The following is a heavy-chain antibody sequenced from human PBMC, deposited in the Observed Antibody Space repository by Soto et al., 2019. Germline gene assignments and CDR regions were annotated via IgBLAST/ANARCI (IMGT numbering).Heavy chain of an antibody. D-gene: IGHD2-15*01. V-gene: IGHV3-48*02. Sequence: EVQLVESGGGLVQPGGSLRLSCAASGFTFSSYSMNWVRQAPGKGLEWVSYISSSSSTIYYADSVKSRFTISRDNAKNSLYLQMNSLRDEDTAVYYCAGVDIVVVVAATENYYYYGMDVWGQGTTVTVSS. CDR3: AGVDIVVVVAATENYYYYGMDV. CDR2: ISSSSSTI. J-gene: IGHJ6*02. CDR1: GFTFSSYS.